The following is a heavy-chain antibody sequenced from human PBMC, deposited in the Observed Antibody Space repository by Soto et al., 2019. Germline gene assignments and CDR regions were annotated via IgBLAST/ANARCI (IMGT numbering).Heavy chain of an antibody. D-gene: IGHD3-16*02. CDR2: INHSGST. Sequence: QVQLQQWGAGLLKPSETLSLTCAVYGGSFSDYYWNWIRQPPGKGLEWIGEINHSGSTNYNPSLKSRVTFSVDTSKSQFSLKLTSVTAADTALYHCARGDYDYIWGSYRRDAFDIWGQGTVVTVSP. J-gene: IGHJ3*02. V-gene: IGHV4-34*01. CDR1: GGSFSDYY. CDR3: ARGDYDYIWGSYRRDAFDI.